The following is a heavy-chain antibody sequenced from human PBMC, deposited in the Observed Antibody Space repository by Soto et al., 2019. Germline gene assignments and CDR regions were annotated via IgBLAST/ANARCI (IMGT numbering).Heavy chain of an antibody. CDR1: GFTFSDYY. Sequence: QVQLVESGGGLVKPGGSLRLSCAASGFTFSDYYMSWIRQAPGKGLEWVSYISSSGSTIYYADSVKGRFTISRDNAKNSLYLQMNSLRAEDTAVYYCARGYPLGYCSSTSCPNDVDYWSQGTLVTVSS. V-gene: IGHV3-11*01. CDR2: ISSSGSTI. J-gene: IGHJ4*02. D-gene: IGHD2-2*01. CDR3: ARGYPLGYCSSTSCPNDVDY.